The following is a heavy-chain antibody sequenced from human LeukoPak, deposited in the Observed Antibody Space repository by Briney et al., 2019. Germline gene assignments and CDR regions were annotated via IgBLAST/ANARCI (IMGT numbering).Heavy chain of an antibody. V-gene: IGHV3-23*01. Sequence: GGSLRLSCAASRIAFSNYAVSWVRQAAGKGLKWVSAISGGDTSTYYADSAKGRFSISRDNSKNTLYLQMNSLRVEDTAVYYRADHARGNSLWDYWGQGTLVTVSS. CDR1: RIAFSNYA. CDR2: ISGGDTST. CDR3: ADHARGNSLWDY. D-gene: IGHD4-23*01. J-gene: IGHJ4*02.